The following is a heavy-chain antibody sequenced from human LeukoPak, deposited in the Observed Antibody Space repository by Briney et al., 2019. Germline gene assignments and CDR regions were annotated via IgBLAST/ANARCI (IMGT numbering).Heavy chain of an antibody. V-gene: IGHV3-13*01. CDR2: IGTAGDT. Sequence: GGSLRLSCAASGFTFSSYDMHWVRQATGKGLEWVSAIGTAGDTYYPGSVKGRFTISRENAKNSLYLQMNSLRAGDTAVYYCARSYDSSGFDYWGQGTLVTVSS. CDR1: GFTFSSYD. J-gene: IGHJ4*02. D-gene: IGHD3-22*01. CDR3: ARSYDSSGFDY.